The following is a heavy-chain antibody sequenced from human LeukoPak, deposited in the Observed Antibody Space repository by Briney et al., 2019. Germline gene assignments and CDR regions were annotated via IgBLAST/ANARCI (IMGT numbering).Heavy chain of an antibody. D-gene: IGHD6-19*01. V-gene: IGHV4-59*11. CDR2: ISYIGST. J-gene: IGHJ5*02. CDR1: DDSFSSHY. CDR3: ARGSIAVAGTNWFDP. Sequence: SETLSLTCAVSDDSFSSHYWTWIRQPPGKGLEWIGYISYIGSTNYNPSLKSRVTISIDTSRNQFSLKLSSVTAADTAVYYCARGSIAVAGTNWFDPWGQGTLVTVSS.